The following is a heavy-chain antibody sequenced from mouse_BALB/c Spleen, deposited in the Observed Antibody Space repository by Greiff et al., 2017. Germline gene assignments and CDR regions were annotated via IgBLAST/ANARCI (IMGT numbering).Heavy chain of an antibody. CDR3: ASSSPWFAY. J-gene: IGHJ3*01. Sequence: VQLQQSGAELMKPGASVKISCKATGYTFSSYWIEWVKQRPGHGLEWIGEILPGSGSTNYNEKFKGKATFTADTSSNTAYMQLSSLTSEDSAVYYCASSSPWFAYWGQGTLVTVSA. CDR1: GYTFSSYW. D-gene: IGHD1-1*01. CDR2: ILPGSGST. V-gene: IGHV1-9*01.